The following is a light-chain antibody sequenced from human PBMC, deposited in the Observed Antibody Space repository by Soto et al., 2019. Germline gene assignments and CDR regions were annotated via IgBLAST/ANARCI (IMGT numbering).Light chain of an antibody. CDR3: QQCNSYPLT. CDR2: GAS. Sequence: IRMKLSAAALSVYPRERATLSCRASQSVSSNLAWYQQKPGQAPRLLIYGASTRATGIPARFRGSGSGTDFTLTISSLQPDDFATYCWQQCNSYPLTFGRGTKVDIK. J-gene: IGKJ4*01. CDR1: QSVSSN. V-gene: IGKV3-15*01.